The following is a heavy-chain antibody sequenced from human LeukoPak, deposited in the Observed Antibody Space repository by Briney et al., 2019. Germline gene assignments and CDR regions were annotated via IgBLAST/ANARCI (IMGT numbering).Heavy chain of an antibody. V-gene: IGHV3-74*01. CDR2: ISSDGTNT. Sequence: GGSLTFSCAASGFTFSSHWMHWVRQVPGKGLVWVSRISSDGTNTTYADSVKGRFTISRDNAKNTLYLQMNSLRAEDTAVYYRARGRHYGMDVWGQGTTVTVSS. CDR3: ARGRHYGMDV. J-gene: IGHJ6*02. CDR1: GFTFSSHW.